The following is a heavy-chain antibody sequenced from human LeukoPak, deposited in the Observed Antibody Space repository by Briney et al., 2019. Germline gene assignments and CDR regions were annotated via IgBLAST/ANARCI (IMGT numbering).Heavy chain of an antibody. CDR2: ISHSAIT. CDR1: GYSISSGYY. CDR3: ATFYGSGSRYFAY. J-gene: IGHJ4*02. Sequence: SETLSLTCAVSGYSISSGYYWGWIRQPPRKGLEWIGSISHSAITYHNPSLKSRVTISIDTSKNQFSLKLSSVTAADTAVYYCATFYGSGSRYFAYWGQGALVTASS. V-gene: IGHV4-38-2*01. D-gene: IGHD3-10*01.